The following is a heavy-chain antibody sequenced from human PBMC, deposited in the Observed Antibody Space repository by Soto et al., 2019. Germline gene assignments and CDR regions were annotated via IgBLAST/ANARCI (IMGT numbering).Heavy chain of an antibody. CDR3: ARLSYGDNPTTKYFQH. Sequence: GESLKISCKGSGYSFTSYWIGWVRQMPGKGLEWMGIIYPGDSDTRYSPSFQGQVTISADKSISTAYLQWSSLKASDTAMYYCARLSYGDNPTTKYFQHWGQGTLVTVSS. V-gene: IGHV5-51*01. CDR1: GYSFTSYW. D-gene: IGHD4-17*01. CDR2: IYPGDSDT. J-gene: IGHJ1*01.